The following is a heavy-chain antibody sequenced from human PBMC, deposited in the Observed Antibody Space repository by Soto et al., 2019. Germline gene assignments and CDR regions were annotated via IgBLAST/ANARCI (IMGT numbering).Heavy chain of an antibody. CDR3: VGDRDSSSWTQLDY. D-gene: IGHD6-13*01. Sequence: SETLSLTCAVSGGSIISNNLWSWVRQPPGRGLEWIGEINHSGGTNYNPSLKSRGTMSVDKSKNQFSLNLNSVTAADTAIYYCVGDRDSSSWTQLDYWGQGTLVTVSS. CDR1: GGSIISNNL. CDR2: INHSGGT. V-gene: IGHV4-4*02. J-gene: IGHJ4*02.